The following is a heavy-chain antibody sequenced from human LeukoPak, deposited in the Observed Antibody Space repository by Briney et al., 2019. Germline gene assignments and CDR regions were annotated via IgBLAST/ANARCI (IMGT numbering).Heavy chain of an antibody. Sequence: SETLSLTCTVSGGSISSYHWIWIRQPPGKGLEWIGYIHYSGSTNYNPSLKSRVTTSVDTSKKQFSLKLSSVTAADTAVYYCARPKVGSSSRGSFDYWGQGTLVTVSS. D-gene: IGHD6-6*01. J-gene: IGHJ4*02. V-gene: IGHV4-59*12. CDR1: GGSISSYH. CDR3: ARPKVGSSSRGSFDY. CDR2: IHYSGST.